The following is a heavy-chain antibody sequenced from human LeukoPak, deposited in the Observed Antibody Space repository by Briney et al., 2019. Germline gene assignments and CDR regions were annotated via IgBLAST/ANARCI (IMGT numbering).Heavy chain of an antibody. CDR3: ARAYCSSTSCYRASWYYYYYMDV. D-gene: IGHD2-2*01. CDR1: GYTFTSYY. J-gene: IGHJ6*03. Sequence: ASVKVSCKASGYTFTSYYMHRVRQAPGQGLEWMGIINPSGGSTSYAQKFQGRVTMTRDTSTSTVYMELSSLRSEDTAVYYCARAYCSSTSCYRASWYYYYYMDVWGKGTTVTVSS. V-gene: IGHV1-46*01. CDR2: INPSGGST.